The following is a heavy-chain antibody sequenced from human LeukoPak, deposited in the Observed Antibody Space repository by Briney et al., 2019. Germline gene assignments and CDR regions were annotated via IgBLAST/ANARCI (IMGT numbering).Heavy chain of an antibody. CDR3: ARLTYYDFWSGYSTGFDY. CDR1: GYSFTSYW. J-gene: IGHJ4*02. Sequence: GESLKISCKGSGYSFTSYWIGWVRQMPGKGLEWMGIINPGDSDTRYSPSFQGQVTISADKSISTAYLQWSSLKASDTAMYYCARLTYYDFWSGYSTGFDYWGQGTLVTVSS. CDR2: INPGDSDT. D-gene: IGHD3-3*01. V-gene: IGHV5-51*01.